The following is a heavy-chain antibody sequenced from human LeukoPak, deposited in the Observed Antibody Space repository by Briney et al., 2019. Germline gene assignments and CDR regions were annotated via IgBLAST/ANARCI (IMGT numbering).Heavy chain of an antibody. Sequence: AGGSLRLSCAASGFTFSDYYMSWIRQAPGKGLEWVSYISSSGSTIYYADSVQGRFTTSRDTSRSTVFLQMNSLRVEDTAVYYCTRNGGGLGYWGQGTLVTVSS. CDR3: TRNGGGLGY. CDR1: GFTFSDYY. V-gene: IGHV3-11*01. CDR2: ISSSGSTI. J-gene: IGHJ4*02. D-gene: IGHD3-16*01.